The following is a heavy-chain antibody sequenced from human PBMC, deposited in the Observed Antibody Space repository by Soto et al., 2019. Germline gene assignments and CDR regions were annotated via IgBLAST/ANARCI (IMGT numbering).Heavy chain of an antibody. J-gene: IGHJ4*02. Sequence: SETLSLTCTVSGGSISGSTYYWGWIRQPQGKGLEYIGSTYYSGRTYYNPSLKSRVTVSVDTSKNQFSLKLSSVTAADTAVYYCARGPAYFDWLLGSNFDYWGQGTLVTVSS. CDR1: GGSISGSTYY. CDR2: TYYSGRT. V-gene: IGHV4-39*07. CDR3: ARGPAYFDWLLGSNFDY. D-gene: IGHD3-9*01.